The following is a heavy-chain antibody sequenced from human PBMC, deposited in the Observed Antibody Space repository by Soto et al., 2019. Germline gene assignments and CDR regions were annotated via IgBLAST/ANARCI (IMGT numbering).Heavy chain of an antibody. V-gene: IGHV1-69*13. J-gene: IGHJ5*02. Sequence: ASVKVSCKASGGTFSIYGTSWVRQAPGQGLEWTGGIIPIFGTANYAQKFQGRVTITADESTSTVYMELSSLRSEDTAVYYCARDVLRDAECISTSCYYNWLDPWGQGTLVTVSS. D-gene: IGHD2-2*01. CDR3: ARDVLRDAECISTSCYYNWLDP. CDR2: IIPIFGTA. CDR1: GGTFSIYG.